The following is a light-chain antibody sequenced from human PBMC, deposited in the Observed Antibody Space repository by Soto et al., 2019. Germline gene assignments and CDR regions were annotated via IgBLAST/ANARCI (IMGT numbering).Light chain of an antibody. CDR1: SSDVGGYNY. CDR3: SSYTSTTTLDV. CDR2: DVS. Sequence: QSVLTQPASVSGSPGQSITISCTGTSSDVGGYNYVSWYQQHPGRAPKLMIYDVSNRPSGVSDRFSGSKSGNTASLTISGLQADDEADYYCSSYTSTTTLDVFGTGTKLTVL. J-gene: IGLJ1*01. V-gene: IGLV2-14*01.